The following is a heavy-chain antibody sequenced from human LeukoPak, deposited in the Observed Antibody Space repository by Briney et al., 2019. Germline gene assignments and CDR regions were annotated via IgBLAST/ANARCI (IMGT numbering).Heavy chain of an antibody. J-gene: IGHJ4*02. CDR2: INHSGST. CDR3: ARGNCDYFDS. Sequence: PSETLSLTCAVYGGSFSGYHWSWLRQPPGKGLEWIGEINHSGSTNYNPSLKSRVTISVDTSKNQFSLKLSSVTAADTAVYFCARGNCDYFDSWGQGTLVTVSS. CDR1: GGSFSGYH. D-gene: IGHD1-1*01. V-gene: IGHV4-34*01.